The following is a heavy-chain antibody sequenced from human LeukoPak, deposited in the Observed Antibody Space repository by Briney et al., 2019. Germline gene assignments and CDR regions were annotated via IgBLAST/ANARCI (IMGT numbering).Heavy chain of an antibody. CDR1: GFTFSSYG. CDR2: ISYDGSNK. Sequence: GRSLRLSCAASGFTFSSYGMHWVRQAPGKGLEWVAVISYDGSNKYYADSVKGRFTISRDNSKNTLYLQMNSLRAEDTAVYYCARDHTGYSYSTDAFDIWGQGTMVTVSS. CDR3: ARDHTGYSYSTDAFDI. V-gene: IGHV3-30*03. J-gene: IGHJ3*02. D-gene: IGHD5-18*01.